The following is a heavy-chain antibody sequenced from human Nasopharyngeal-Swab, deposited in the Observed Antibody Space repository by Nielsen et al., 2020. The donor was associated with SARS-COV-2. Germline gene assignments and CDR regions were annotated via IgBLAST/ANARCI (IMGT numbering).Heavy chain of an antibody. V-gene: IGHV3-74*01. J-gene: IGHJ4*02. D-gene: IGHD2-2*01. Sequence: GGSLRLSCAASGFTFGNYWMHWVRQAPGKGLEWVSRINSDGSSTGDADSVKGRFTVSRDNAKNTLYLQMNSLRAEDTAVYYCARGYAAMGFFDYWGQGTLVTVSS. CDR1: GFTFGNYW. CDR2: INSDGSST. CDR3: ARGYAAMGFFDY.